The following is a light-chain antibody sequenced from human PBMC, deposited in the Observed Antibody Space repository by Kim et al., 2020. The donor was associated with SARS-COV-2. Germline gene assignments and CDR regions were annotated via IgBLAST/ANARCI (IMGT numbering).Light chain of an antibody. Sequence: DIVMTQSPVTLSVSLGERATLSCRASQSISSNLAWYQQKPGQAPRLLIHGASTRATGIPARFSGSGSGTEFTLTISSLQSEDFAVYYCQQYNIRPPWTFGQGTKVDIK. CDR3: QQYNIRPPWT. J-gene: IGKJ1*01. CDR1: QSISSN. V-gene: IGKV3-15*01. CDR2: GAS.